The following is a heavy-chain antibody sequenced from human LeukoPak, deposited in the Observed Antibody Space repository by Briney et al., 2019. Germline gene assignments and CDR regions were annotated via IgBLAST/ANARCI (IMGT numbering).Heavy chain of an antibody. V-gene: IGHV3-23*01. CDR1: GFTFSSYA. J-gene: IGHJ6*02. D-gene: IGHD3-3*01. CDR3: ARRIYEYYYYYGMDV. Sequence: GGSLRLSCAAYGFTFSSYAMSWVRQAPGKGLEWVSAISGSGGSTYYADSVKGRFTISRDNSKNTLYLQMNSLRAEDTAVYYCARRIYEYYYYYGMDVWGQGTTVTVSS. CDR2: ISGSGGST.